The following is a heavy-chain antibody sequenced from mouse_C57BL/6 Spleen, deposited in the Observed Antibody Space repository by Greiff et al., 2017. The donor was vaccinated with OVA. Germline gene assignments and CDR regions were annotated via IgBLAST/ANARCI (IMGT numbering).Heavy chain of an antibody. J-gene: IGHJ3*01. Sequence: VQLQQSGTVLARPGASVKMSCKTSGYTFTSYWMHWVKQRPGQGLEWIGAIYPGNSDTSYNQKFKGKAKLTAVTSASTAYMELSSLTNEDSAVYYLTRSAVGAWFGYWGQGTLVTVSA. CDR3: TRSAVGAWFGY. V-gene: IGHV1-5*01. D-gene: IGHD1-1*02. CDR2: IYPGNSDT. CDR1: GYTFTSYW.